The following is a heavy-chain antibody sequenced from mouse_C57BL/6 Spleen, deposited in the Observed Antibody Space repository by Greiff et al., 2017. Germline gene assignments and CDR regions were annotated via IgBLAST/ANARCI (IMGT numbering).Heavy chain of an antibody. Sequence: EVQGVESGGGLVKPGGSLKLSCAASGFTFSSYAMSWVRQTPEKRLEWVATISDGGSYTYYPDNVKGRFTISRDNAKNNLYLQMSHLKSEDTAMYYCAILGAYWGQGTLVTVSA. CDR1: GFTFSSYA. CDR3: AILGAY. V-gene: IGHV5-4*01. CDR2: ISDGGSYT. J-gene: IGHJ3*01.